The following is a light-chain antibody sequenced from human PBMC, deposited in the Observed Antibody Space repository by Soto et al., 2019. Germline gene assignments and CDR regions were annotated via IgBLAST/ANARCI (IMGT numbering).Light chain of an antibody. J-gene: IGKJ4*01. Sequence: EIVMTQSPATLSVSLGERATLSCRASQSVSSNLAWYQQKPGQAPRLLIYGASTRATGIPARFSGSGSGTEFTLTISSLQSEDFALYFCQQYNNWPPLPFGGGTKVEIK. CDR1: QSVSSN. CDR2: GAS. V-gene: IGKV3-15*01. CDR3: QQYNNWPPLP.